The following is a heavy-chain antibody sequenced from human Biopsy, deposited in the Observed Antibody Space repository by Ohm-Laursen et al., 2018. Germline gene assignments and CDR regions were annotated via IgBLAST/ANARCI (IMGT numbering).Heavy chain of an antibody. CDR2: IDTINGGT. CDR1: GYTFTDYF. D-gene: IGHD3-22*01. Sequence: GASVKVSCKTSGYTFTDYFVHWVRQAPGQGLEWMGWIDTINGGTRSAQKFQGRVTMTRDTSISTAYMELSSLTSVDTAVYYCARDFNYDGGGSFNFDYWAREPWSPSPQ. V-gene: IGHV1-2*02. J-gene: IGHJ4*02. CDR3: ARDFNYDGGGSFNFDY.